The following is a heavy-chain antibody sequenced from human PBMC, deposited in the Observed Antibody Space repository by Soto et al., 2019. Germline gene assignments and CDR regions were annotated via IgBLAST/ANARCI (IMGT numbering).Heavy chain of an antibody. J-gene: IGHJ2*01. Sequence: QVQLVESGGGVVQPGRSLRLSCAASGFTFSSYGMHWVRQAPGKGLEWVAVIWYDGSNKYYADTVKGRFTISRDNSKNTLYLQMNSRRADDTAVYYCARDVGTTVTTQGNWYFDLWGRGTLGTGSS. V-gene: IGHV3-33*01. D-gene: IGHD4-17*01. CDR2: IWYDGSNK. CDR3: ARDVGTTVTTQGNWYFDL. CDR1: GFTFSSYG.